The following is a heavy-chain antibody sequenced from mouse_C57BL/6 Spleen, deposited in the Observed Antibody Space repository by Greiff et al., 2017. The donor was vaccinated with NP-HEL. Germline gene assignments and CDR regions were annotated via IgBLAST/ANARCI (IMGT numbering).Heavy chain of an antibody. Sequence: VQLQQSGAELVRPGSSVKLSCKASGYTFTSYWMHWVKQRPIQGLEWIGNIDPSDSETHYNQKFKDKATLTVDKSSSTAYMQLSSLTSEDSAVYYCARDITTVVYFDYWGQGTTLTVSS. J-gene: IGHJ2*01. CDR2: IDPSDSET. V-gene: IGHV1-52*01. CDR3: ARDITTVVYFDY. CDR1: GYTFTSYW. D-gene: IGHD1-1*01.